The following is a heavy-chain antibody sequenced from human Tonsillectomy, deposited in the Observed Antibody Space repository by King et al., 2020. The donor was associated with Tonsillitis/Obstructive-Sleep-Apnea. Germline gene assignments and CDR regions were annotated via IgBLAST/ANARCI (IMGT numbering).Heavy chain of an antibody. D-gene: IGHD1-1*01. CDR3: ARRTPVKLERRYYYYYMDV. Sequence: EVQLVQSGAEVKKPGESLKISCKGSGYDFTNYWVGWVRQMPGKGLEWMGIIYPGDSDTRYSPSFQGQVTISADKSISTAYLQWSSLQASDTAMYYCARRTPVKLERRYYYYYMDVWGKGTTVTVSS. CDR2: IYPGDSDT. J-gene: IGHJ6*03. V-gene: IGHV5-51*01. CDR1: GYDFTNYW.